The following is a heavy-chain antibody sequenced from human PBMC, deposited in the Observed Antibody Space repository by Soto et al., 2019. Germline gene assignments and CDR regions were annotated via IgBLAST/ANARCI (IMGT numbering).Heavy chain of an antibody. CDR2: IYYSGST. D-gene: IGHD2-8*02. CDR1: GGSISSSGYY. Sequence: PSETLSLTCSVSGGSISSSGYYWGWIRQPPGKGLEWIGSIYYSGSTYYNPSLKSRVTLSVDTSKNQFSLKLSSATAADTAVYYCAETTRTVYYMDVWGKGTTVTVSS. J-gene: IGHJ6*03. V-gene: IGHV4-39*01. CDR3: AETTRTVYYMDV.